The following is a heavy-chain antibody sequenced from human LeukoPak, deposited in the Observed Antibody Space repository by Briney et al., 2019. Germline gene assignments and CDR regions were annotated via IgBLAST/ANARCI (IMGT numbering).Heavy chain of an antibody. J-gene: IGHJ4*02. CDR2: IYTSGST. D-gene: IGHD2-15*01. Sequence: PSETLSLTCTVSGGSINSATYYWTWIRQPPGKGLEWIGRIYTSGSTNYNPSLKSRVTISVDTSKNQFSLKLSSVTAADTAVYYCARNSCPSGTCYDNRGYFDYWGQGTLVTVSS. CDR3: ARNSCPSGTCYDNRGYFDY. V-gene: IGHV4-61*02. CDR1: GGSINSATYY.